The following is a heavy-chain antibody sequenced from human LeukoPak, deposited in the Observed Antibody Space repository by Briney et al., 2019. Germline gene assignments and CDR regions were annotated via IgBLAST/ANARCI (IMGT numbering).Heavy chain of an antibody. Sequence: ASVKVSCKASDYTFTNYGVSWVRQAPGQGLEWMGWISAYNGMTYYAQKFQGRVTVTTDTSTSTAYMDLRSLRFDDTAVYYCARTNLDCKNGVCYDYWGQGTPVTVSS. V-gene: IGHV1-18*01. J-gene: IGHJ4*02. CDR2: ISAYNGMT. D-gene: IGHD2-8*01. CDR3: ARTNLDCKNGVCYDY. CDR1: DYTFTNYG.